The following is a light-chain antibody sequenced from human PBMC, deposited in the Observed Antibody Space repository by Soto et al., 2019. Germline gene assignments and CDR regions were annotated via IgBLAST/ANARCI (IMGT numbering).Light chain of an antibody. J-gene: IGKJ1*01. V-gene: IGKV3-15*01. Sequence: EIVMTHSPATLSASPWEIVTLSCRASQSVRSNLAWYQQKLGQAPRLLIYGASTRATGLPARFSGSGSGTEFTLTISSLQSEDFAVYYCQQYNNWLWTFGLGTKVDIK. CDR1: QSVRSN. CDR3: QQYNNWLWT. CDR2: GAS.